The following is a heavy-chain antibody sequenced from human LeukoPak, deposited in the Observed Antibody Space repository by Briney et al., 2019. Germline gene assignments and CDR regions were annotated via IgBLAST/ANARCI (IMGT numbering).Heavy chain of an antibody. Sequence: ASVEVSCKASGGTFNNYTTSWVRQAPGQGLEWMGWINPQRGGTNYAQKFQGRVTMTTDTSISTAYMDLSRLRSDDTAVYYCARGVTARGFYYYMDVWGKGTTLTISS. CDR3: ARGVTARGFYYYMDV. V-gene: IGHV1-2*02. J-gene: IGHJ6*03. CDR1: GGTFNNYT. CDR2: INPQRGGT. D-gene: IGHD2-21*02.